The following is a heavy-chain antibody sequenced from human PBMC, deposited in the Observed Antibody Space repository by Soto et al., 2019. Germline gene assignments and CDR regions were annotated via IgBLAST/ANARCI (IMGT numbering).Heavy chain of an antibody. CDR1: GGTFSSYT. V-gene: IGHV1-69*02. J-gene: IGHJ3*02. Sequence: ASVKVSCKASGGTFSSYTISWVRQAPGQGLEWMGRIIPILGIANYAQKFQGRVTITADKSTSTAYMELSSLRSEDTAVYYCARDPPYYCSSTSCYGRDNAFDIWGQGTMVTASS. CDR3: ARDPPYYCSSTSCYGRDNAFDI. CDR2: IIPILGIA. D-gene: IGHD2-2*01.